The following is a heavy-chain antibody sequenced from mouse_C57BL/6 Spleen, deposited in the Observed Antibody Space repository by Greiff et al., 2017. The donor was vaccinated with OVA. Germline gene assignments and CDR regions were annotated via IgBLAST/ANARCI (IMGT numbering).Heavy chain of an antibody. J-gene: IGHJ1*03. CDR1: GFTFSDYG. CDR2: ISSGSSTI. V-gene: IGHV5-17*01. Sequence: EVQGVESGGGLVKPGGSLKLSCAASGFTFSDYGMHWVRQAPEKGLEWVAYISSGSSTIYYADTVKGRFTISRDNAKNTLFLQMTSLRSEDTAMYYCARDYGSSYVYWYFDVWGTGTTVTVSS. CDR3: ARDYGSSYVYWYFDV. D-gene: IGHD1-1*01.